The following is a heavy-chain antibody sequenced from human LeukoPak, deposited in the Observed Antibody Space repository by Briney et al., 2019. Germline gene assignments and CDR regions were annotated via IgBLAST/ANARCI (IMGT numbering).Heavy chain of an antibody. CDR2: ISSSSSTI. J-gene: IGHJ5*02. V-gene: IGHV3-48*01. CDR1: GFTFSSYS. Sequence: GGSLRLSCAASGFTFSSYSMNWVRQAPGKGLEWVSYISSSSSTIYYADSVKGRFTISRDNSKNTLYVQMNSLRAEDTAVYYCAKAGYSSNWEFVWFDTWGQGTLVTVSS. CDR3: AKAGYSSNWEFVWFDT. D-gene: IGHD6-13*01.